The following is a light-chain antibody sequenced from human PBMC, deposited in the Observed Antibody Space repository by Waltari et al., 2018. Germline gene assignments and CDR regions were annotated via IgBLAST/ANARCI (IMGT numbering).Light chain of an antibody. CDR1: QSISKY. V-gene: IGKV3-20*01. Sequence: EIVLTQSPGTLSLSPGERATLSCRASQSISKYLAWYQQKPGQAPRLLIYYASSRAAGIPDRFSGSGSGTDFSLTISRLEPEDFAVYYCQHYESLPVTFGQGTKVEIK. CDR2: YAS. CDR3: QHYESLPVT. J-gene: IGKJ1*01.